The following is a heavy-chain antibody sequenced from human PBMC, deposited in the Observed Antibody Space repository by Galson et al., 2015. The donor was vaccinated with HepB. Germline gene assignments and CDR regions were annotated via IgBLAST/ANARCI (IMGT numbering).Heavy chain of an antibody. Sequence: PALVKPTQTLTLTCTFSGFSLSTSGVGVGWIRQPPGKALEWLALIYWDDDKRYSPFLKTRLTISKDTSRNQVVLTMTNMDPVDTATYYCTRISPGYNYDVSDYWGQGTLVTVSS. D-gene: IGHD5-18*01. CDR3: TRISPGYNYDVSDY. V-gene: IGHV2-5*02. CDR2: IYWDDDK. CDR1: GFSLSTSGVG. J-gene: IGHJ4*02.